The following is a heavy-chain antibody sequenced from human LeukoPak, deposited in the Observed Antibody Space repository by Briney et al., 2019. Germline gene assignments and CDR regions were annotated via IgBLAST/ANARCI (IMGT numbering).Heavy chain of an antibody. V-gene: IGHV1-2*02. J-gene: IGHJ4*02. Sequence: ASVKVSCKASGYTFTGNHMHWVRQAPGQGLEWMGWINHNSDGTNYAQKFQGRVIMTRDTSISTAYMELSRLGYDDTAVYYCARGGSTDSIHSCGGNCYFLDYWGQGTLVTVSS. CDR2: INHNSDGT. D-gene: IGHD2-21*02. CDR3: ARGGSTDSIHSCGGNCYFLDY. CDR1: GYTFTGNH.